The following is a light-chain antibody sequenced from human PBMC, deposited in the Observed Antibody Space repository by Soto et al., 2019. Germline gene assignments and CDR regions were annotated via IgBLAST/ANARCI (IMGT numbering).Light chain of an antibody. V-gene: IGKV3-20*01. Sequence: EIVLTQSPGTLSLSPGERATLSCRASQSVSSSYLAWYQQKPGQAPRLLIYGASSRATGIPDRFSGSGSGKDFTLTISRLEPEDFAVYYCQQYGISPPYTFGQGTKLEI. CDR1: QSVSSSY. J-gene: IGKJ2*01. CDR3: QQYGISPPYT. CDR2: GAS.